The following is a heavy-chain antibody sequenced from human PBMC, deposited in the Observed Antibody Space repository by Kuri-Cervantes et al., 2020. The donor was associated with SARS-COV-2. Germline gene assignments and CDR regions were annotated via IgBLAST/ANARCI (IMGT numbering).Heavy chain of an antibody. Sequence: SLSLTCAVYGGSFSGYYWSWIRQPPGKGLEWIGEINHSGSTNYNPSLKSRVTISVDTSKNQFSLKLSSVTAADTAVYYCARLGPWYSSEIDYWGQGTLVTVSS. CDR3: ARLGPWYSSEIDY. CDR1: GGSFSGYY. CDR2: INHSGST. D-gene: IGHD6-19*01. V-gene: IGHV4-34*01. J-gene: IGHJ4*02.